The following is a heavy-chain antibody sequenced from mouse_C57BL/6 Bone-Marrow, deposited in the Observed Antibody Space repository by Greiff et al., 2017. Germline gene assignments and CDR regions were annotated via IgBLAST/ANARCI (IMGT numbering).Heavy chain of an antibody. V-gene: IGHV1-62-2*01. Sequence: QVQLKQSGAELVKPVASVKLSCKASGYTFTEYTIHWVKQRSGQGLEWIGWFYPGSGSIKNNENFKDKATLTADKSSSTVYMELSRLTSEDSAVYFCARHPYYDYDLYYAMDYWGQGTSVTVSS. CDR1: GYTFTEYT. J-gene: IGHJ4*01. CDR3: ARHPYYDYDLYYAMDY. CDR2: FYPGSGSI. D-gene: IGHD2-4*01.